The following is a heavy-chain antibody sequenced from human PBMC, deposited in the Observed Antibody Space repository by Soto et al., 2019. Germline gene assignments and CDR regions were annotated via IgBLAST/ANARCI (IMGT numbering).Heavy chain of an antibody. V-gene: IGHV4-4*07. J-gene: IGHJ4*02. CDR1: GGSLRSYF. CDR3: ARHQKLWRTGFDS. CDR2: IYATGST. Sequence: QVQLQESGPGLVKPSETMSLTCTVSGGSLRSYFWSWVRQPAGKGLEWVGRIYATGSTIYNPSLKSRVTMSVDTSKNQFSLRLTSVTAADTALYYCARHQKLWRTGFDSWGQGALVTVSS. D-gene: IGHD1-1*01.